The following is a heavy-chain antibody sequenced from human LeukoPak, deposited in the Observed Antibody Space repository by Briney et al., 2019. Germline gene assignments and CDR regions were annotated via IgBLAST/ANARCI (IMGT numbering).Heavy chain of an antibody. V-gene: IGHV3-49*04. D-gene: IGHD3-10*01. CDR1: GFTFSSYS. CDR2: IRSKAYGGTT. Sequence: GGSLRLSCAASGFTFSSYSMNWVRQAPGKGLEWVGFIRSKAYGGTTEYAASVKGRFTISRDDSKSIAYLQMNSLKTEDTAVYYCTRTVEHGVIGGYYYYYGMDVWGQGTTVTVSS. J-gene: IGHJ6*02. CDR3: TRTVEHGVIGGYYYYYGMDV.